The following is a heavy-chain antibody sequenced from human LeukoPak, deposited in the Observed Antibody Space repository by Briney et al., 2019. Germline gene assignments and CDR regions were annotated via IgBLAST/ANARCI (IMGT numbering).Heavy chain of an antibody. CDR1: GFSFRTYA. D-gene: IGHD4-17*01. V-gene: IGHV3-15*01. Sequence: GGSLRLSCAASGFSFRTYALSWVRQAPGKGLEWVGRIKSKTDGGTTDYAAPVKGRFTISRDDSKNTLYLQMNSLKTEDTAVYYCTTGGTVTFDYWGQGTLVTVSS. J-gene: IGHJ4*02. CDR3: TTGGTVTFDY. CDR2: IKSKTDGGTT.